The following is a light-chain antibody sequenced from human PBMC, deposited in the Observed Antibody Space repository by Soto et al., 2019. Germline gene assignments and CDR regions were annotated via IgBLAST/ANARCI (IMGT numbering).Light chain of an antibody. CDR1: QGIRND. Sequence: AIQMTQSPSSLSASVGDRVTIACRASQGIRNDLAWYQQKPGKAPDLLIYTASTLQSGVPSRFSGSGSGTDFTLTISSLQPEDFATYYCLQDYSYPWTFGQGTKVDIK. J-gene: IGKJ1*01. CDR2: TAS. CDR3: LQDYSYPWT. V-gene: IGKV1-6*01.